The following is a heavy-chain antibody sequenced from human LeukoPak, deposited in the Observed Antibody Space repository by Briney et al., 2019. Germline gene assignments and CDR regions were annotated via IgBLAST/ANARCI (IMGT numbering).Heavy chain of an antibody. D-gene: IGHD3-3*01. CDR3: ARHLDHFGVVIYPYYMDV. CDR2: IYHSGST. J-gene: IGHJ6*03. Sequence: ETSETLSLTCAVSGYSISSGYYWGWIRQPPGKGLEWIESIYHSGSTYYNPSLKSRVTISVDTSKNQFSLKLSSVTAADTAVYYCARHLDHFGVVIYPYYMDVWGKGTTVTVSS. CDR1: GYSISSGYY. V-gene: IGHV4-38-2*01.